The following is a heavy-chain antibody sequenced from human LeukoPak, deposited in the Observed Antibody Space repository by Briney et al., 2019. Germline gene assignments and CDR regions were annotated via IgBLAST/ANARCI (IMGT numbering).Heavy chain of an antibody. Sequence: PSETLSLTCTVSGGSISSYYWSWIRQPPGKGLEWIGYIYYSGSTNYNPSLKSRVTISVDTSKNQFSLKLSSVTAADTAVYYCASLYGGSSGWYDGNKDNWFDPWGQGTLVTVSS. CDR2: IYYSGST. V-gene: IGHV4-59*01. CDR3: ASLYGGSSGWYDGNKDNWFDP. CDR1: GGSISSYY. D-gene: IGHD6-19*01. J-gene: IGHJ5*02.